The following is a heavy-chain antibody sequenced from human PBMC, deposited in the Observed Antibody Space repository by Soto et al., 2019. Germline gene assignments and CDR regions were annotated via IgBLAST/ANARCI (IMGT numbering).Heavy chain of an antibody. CDR3: AAAHRGVAVPNWFDP. J-gene: IGHJ5*02. D-gene: IGHD6-19*01. V-gene: IGHV4-31*11. CDR1: GGSISSGGHY. CDR2: ISYSGTT. Sequence: QVQLQESGPGLVKPSQTLSLTCAVSGGSISSGGHYWSWIRQHPGKGLEFLGYISYSGTTYYNPSLKSRLTLSIDTSKNQFSLTLRSVPAADTAVYYCAAAHRGVAVPNWFDPWGQGTLVTVSS.